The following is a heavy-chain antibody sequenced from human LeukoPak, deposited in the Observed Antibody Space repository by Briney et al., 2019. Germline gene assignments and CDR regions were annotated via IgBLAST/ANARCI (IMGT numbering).Heavy chain of an antibody. CDR1: GYTFTSYG. Sequence: EASVKVSCKASGYTFTSYGVSWVRQAPGQGLEWMGWISAYNGNTNYAQKFQGRVTMTTDTSTTTGYMELRSLRSDDTAVYYCARGFPYYYDSSGYPNDYWGQGTLVTVSS. J-gene: IGHJ4*02. V-gene: IGHV1-18*01. CDR2: ISAYNGNT. CDR3: ARGFPYYYDSSGYPNDY. D-gene: IGHD3-22*01.